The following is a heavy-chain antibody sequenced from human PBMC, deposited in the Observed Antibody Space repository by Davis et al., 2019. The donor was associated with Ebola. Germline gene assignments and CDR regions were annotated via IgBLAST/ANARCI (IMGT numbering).Heavy chain of an antibody. CDR2: INHSGST. D-gene: IGHD5-18*01. J-gene: IGHJ4*02. Sequence: MPSETLSLTCSVSGGSISSGGSYWSWIRQPPGKGLEWIGEINHSGSTNYNPSLKSRVTISVDTSKNQFSLKLSSVTAADTAVYYCARGYSYGSPYFDYWGQGTLVTVSS. CDR3: ARGYSYGSPYFDY. V-gene: IGHV4-39*01. CDR1: GGSISSGGSY.